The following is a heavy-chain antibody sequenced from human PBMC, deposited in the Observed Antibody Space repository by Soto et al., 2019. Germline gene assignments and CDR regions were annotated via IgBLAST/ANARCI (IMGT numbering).Heavy chain of an antibody. D-gene: IGHD1-26*01. Sequence: PSETLSLTCTVSGGSISSYYWSWIRQPPGKGLEWIGYIYYSGSTNYNPSLKSRVTISVDTSKNQFSLKLSSVTAADTAVYYCARDRSRGLLNYFDYWGQGTLVTVS. J-gene: IGHJ4*02. CDR2: IYYSGST. CDR3: ARDRSRGLLNYFDY. V-gene: IGHV4-59*01. CDR1: GGSISSYY.